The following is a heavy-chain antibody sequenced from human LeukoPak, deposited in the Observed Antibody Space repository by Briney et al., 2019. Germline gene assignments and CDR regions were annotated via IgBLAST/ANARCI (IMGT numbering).Heavy chain of an antibody. CDR1: GFTFSSYA. CDR3: ARRPTVTTPLTA. Sequence: PGGSLRLSCAASGFTFSSYAMSWVRQAPGKGLEWVSAISGSGGSTYYADSVKGRFTISRVNSKNTLYLQMNSLRAEDTAVYYCARRPTVTTPLTAWGQGTLVTVSS. CDR2: ISGSGGST. V-gene: IGHV3-23*01. D-gene: IGHD4-17*01. J-gene: IGHJ5*02.